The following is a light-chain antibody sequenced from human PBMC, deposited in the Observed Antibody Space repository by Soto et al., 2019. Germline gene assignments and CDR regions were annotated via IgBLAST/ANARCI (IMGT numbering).Light chain of an antibody. CDR1: SSNIGAGYE. CDR3: QSYDSSLSGYV. J-gene: IGLJ1*01. Sequence: QSVLTQPPSVSEAPGQRVTISCTGSSSNIGAGYEAHWYQQVPGTAPKLLIYENNNRPSGVPDRFSGSKSGTSASLAITGLQAEDVADYYSQSYDSSLSGYVFGTGTKLTVL. V-gene: IGLV1-40*01. CDR2: ENN.